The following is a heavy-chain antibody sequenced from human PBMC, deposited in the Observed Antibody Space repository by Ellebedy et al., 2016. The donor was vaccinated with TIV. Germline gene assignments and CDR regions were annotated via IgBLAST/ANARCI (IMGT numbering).Heavy chain of an antibody. CDR3: ARTPRGGSSGPLYYGMDV. V-gene: IGHV3-13*01. Sequence: GESLKISCAASGFTFSSYDMHWVRQATGKGLEWVSAIGTAGDTYYPGSVKGRFTISRENAKNSLYLQMNSLRAGDTAVYYCARTPRGGSSGPLYYGMDVWGQGTTVTVSS. CDR1: GFTFSSYD. J-gene: IGHJ6*02. D-gene: IGHD3-22*01. CDR2: IGTAGDT.